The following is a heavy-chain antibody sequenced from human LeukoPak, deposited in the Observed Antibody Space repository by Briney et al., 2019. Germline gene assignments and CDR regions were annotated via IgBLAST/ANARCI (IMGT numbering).Heavy chain of an antibody. Sequence: SQTLSLTCTVSGGSISSGDYYWSWIRQPPGKGQGWIGYIYYSGSTYYNPSLKSRVTISVDTSKNQFSLKLSSVTAADTAVYYCARGRRITIFGVVPGVFDYWGQGTLVTVSS. CDR1: GGSISSGDYY. CDR2: IYYSGST. D-gene: IGHD3-3*01. J-gene: IGHJ4*02. CDR3: ARGRRITIFGVVPGVFDY. V-gene: IGHV4-30-4*08.